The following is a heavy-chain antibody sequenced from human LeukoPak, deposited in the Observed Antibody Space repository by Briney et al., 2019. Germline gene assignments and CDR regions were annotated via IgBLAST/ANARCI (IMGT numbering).Heavy chain of an antibody. J-gene: IGHJ4*02. CDR1: GDSISSYY. CDR2: IYYSGST. Sequence: SETLSLTCTASGDSISSYYWSWIRQPPGKGLEWIGYIYYSGSTNYNPSLKSRVTISVDTSKNQFSLKLSSVTAADTAVYYCAGQYYDFWSGYYNPPPFDYWGQGTLVTVSS. V-gene: IGHV4-59*01. D-gene: IGHD3-3*01. CDR3: AGQYYDFWSGYYNPPPFDY.